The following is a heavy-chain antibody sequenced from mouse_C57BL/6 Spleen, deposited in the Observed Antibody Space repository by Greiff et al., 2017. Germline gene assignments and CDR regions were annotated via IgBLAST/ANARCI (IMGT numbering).Heavy chain of an antibody. J-gene: IGHJ3*01. CDR1: GYTFTSYW. CDR2: IHPNSGST. D-gene: IGHD2-2*01. Sequence: VQLQESGAELVKPGASVKLSCKASGYTFTSYWMHWVKQRPGQGLEWIGMIHPNSGSTNYNEKFKSKATLTVDKSSSTAYMQLSSLTSEDSAVYYCAREDGYGWFAYWGQGTLVTVSA. CDR3: AREDGYGWFAY. V-gene: IGHV1-64*01.